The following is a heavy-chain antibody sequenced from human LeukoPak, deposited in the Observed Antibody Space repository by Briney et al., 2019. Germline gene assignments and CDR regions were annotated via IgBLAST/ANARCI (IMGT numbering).Heavy chain of an antibody. J-gene: IGHJ5*02. CDR2: IIPIFGTA. Sequence: GASVTVSCKASGGTFSSYAISWVRQAPGQGLEWMGGIIPIFGTANYAQKFQGRVTITADESTSTAYMELSSLRSEDTAVYYCARDPSIVGATMDWFDPWGQGTLVTVSS. CDR1: GGTFSSYA. CDR3: ARDPSIVGATMDWFDP. V-gene: IGHV1-69*13. D-gene: IGHD1-26*01.